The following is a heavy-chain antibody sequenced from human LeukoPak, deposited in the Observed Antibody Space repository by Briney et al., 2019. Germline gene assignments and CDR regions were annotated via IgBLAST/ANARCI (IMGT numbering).Heavy chain of an antibody. Sequence: GSLRRSCAASAFTCGSYEMNWVRQAPGKGLEWVSYISSSGSTIYYADSVKGRFTISRDNAKNSLYLQMNSLRAEDTAVYYCARDVSRRRKDWFDPWGQGTLVTVSS. J-gene: IGHJ5*02. D-gene: IGHD1-14*01. CDR1: AFTCGSYE. CDR2: ISSSGSTI. CDR3: ARDVSRRRKDWFDP. V-gene: IGHV3-48*03.